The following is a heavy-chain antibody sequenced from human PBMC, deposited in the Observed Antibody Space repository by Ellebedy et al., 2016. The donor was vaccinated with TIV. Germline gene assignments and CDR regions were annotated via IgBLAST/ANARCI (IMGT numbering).Heavy chain of an antibody. Sequence: ASVKVSCKASGYTFTGYFIHWVRQAPGQGLEWMGWINPNTGDTNYAQSFQGRVTMTRDTYISTAYMELSTLTSDDTALYYCARNWRDVWKSYRFTDAFDIWGQGTLVTVS. J-gene: IGHJ3*02. CDR3: ARNWRDVWKSYRFTDAFDI. V-gene: IGHV1-2*02. D-gene: IGHD3-16*02. CDR2: INPNTGDT. CDR1: GYTFTGYF.